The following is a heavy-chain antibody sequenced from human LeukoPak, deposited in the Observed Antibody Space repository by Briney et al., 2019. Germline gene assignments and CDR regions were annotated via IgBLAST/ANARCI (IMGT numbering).Heavy chain of an antibody. V-gene: IGHV3-7*01. J-gene: IGHJ5*02. Sequence: GGSLRLSCAASGFTFSSYWMSWVRQAPGKGLEWVANIKQDGSEKYYVDSVKGRFTISRDNAKNSLYLQMSSLRVEDTAVYYCVRDRTPGVRDGFLFAWGQGTLVPVFS. D-gene: IGHD5-24*01. CDR2: IKQDGSEK. CDR1: GFTFSSYW. CDR3: VRDRTPGVRDGFLFA.